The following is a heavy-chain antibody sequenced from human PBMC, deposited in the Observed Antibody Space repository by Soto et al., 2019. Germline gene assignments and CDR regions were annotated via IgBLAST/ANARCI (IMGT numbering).Heavy chain of an antibody. CDR3: ARGVGVTGQFFL. Sequence: QAQLVQSGTELKKPGSSVSVSCKASRDIFSSNTISWVRQAPGQGPEWMGGITPVFDTTNYAQKFQDRVTITADKSTYTAYMELTSLTSEDTAVYYCARGVGVTGQFFLWGQGTLVTVSS. D-gene: IGHD1-20*01. V-gene: IGHV1-69*06. CDR1: RDIFSSNT. CDR2: ITPVFDTT. J-gene: IGHJ1*01.